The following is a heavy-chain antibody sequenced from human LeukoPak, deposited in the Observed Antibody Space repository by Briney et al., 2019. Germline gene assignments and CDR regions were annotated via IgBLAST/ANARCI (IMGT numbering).Heavy chain of an antibody. J-gene: IGHJ4*02. D-gene: IGHD2-2*01. CDR3: ARLGLSYHLLFFDY. CDR2: INPNSGGT. V-gene: IGHV1-2*02. CDR1: GYTFTGYY. Sequence: ASVKVSCKASGYTFTGYYMHWVRQAPGQGLEWMGWINPNSGGTNYAQKFQGRVTMTRDTSISTAYMELSRLRSDDTAVYYCARLGLSYHLLFFDYWGQGTLVTVSS.